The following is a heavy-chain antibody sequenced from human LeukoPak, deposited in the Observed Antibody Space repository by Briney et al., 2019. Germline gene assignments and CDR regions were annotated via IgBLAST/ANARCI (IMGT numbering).Heavy chain of an antibody. J-gene: IGHJ4*02. CDR3: ARANAYGDFDY. CDR1: GGSISSSSYY. Sequence: SETLSPTCTVSGGSISSSSYYWGWIRQPPGKGLEWIGSIYYSGSTYYNPSLKSRVTISVDTSKNQFSLKLSSVTAADTAVYYCARANAYGDFDYWGQGTLVTVSS. CDR2: IYYSGST. V-gene: IGHV4-39*07. D-gene: IGHD3-16*01.